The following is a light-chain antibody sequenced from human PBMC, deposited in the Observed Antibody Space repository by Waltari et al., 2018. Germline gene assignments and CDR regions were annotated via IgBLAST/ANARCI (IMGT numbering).Light chain of an antibody. Sequence: DIVMTASTESLAVSLGERATINCRSSESVLYSSNNKNHLAWYQQKPGQPPKLLLYWASTRKSGVPDRFSGSGSETDFTLTVTSLQAEDAAVYYCQQYYSTPLTFGGGTRVEI. CDR1: ESVLYSSNNKNH. J-gene: IGKJ4*01. CDR3: QQYYSTPLT. CDR2: WAS. V-gene: IGKV4-1*01.